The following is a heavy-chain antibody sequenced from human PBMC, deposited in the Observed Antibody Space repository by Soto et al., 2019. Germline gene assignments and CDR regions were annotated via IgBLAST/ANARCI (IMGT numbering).Heavy chain of an antibody. CDR3: SRFIMVGGWFDPNYYHGMDV. CDR1: GYGKGSSS. D-gene: IGHD6-19*01. J-gene: IGHJ6*02. V-gene: IGHV1-18*01. Sequence: ASVKLSWEASGYGKGSSSRNWVQQAHKQVLELMGWISGYNGNTNYAQTVQGRVTMTTDTSTGTVYMELRSLKSDDTAIYYCSRFIMVGGWFDPNYYHGMDVWGQGTTVTVSS. CDR2: ISGYNGNT.